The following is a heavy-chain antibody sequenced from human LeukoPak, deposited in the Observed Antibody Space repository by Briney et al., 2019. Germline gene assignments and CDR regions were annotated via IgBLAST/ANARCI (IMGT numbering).Heavy chain of an antibody. D-gene: IGHD4-23*01. Sequence: TSETLSLTCNVSGGSLTTHYWSWVRQSPDKGLEWIGQAYHTGSTHYNPSLRSRFTISVDTSKNKLFLTLTSVTAADTAVYYCAREGRWGMKYYFDSWGPGTRVIVSS. CDR2: AYHTGST. CDR1: GGSLTTHY. J-gene: IGHJ4*02. V-gene: IGHV4-59*11. CDR3: AREGRWGMKYYFDS.